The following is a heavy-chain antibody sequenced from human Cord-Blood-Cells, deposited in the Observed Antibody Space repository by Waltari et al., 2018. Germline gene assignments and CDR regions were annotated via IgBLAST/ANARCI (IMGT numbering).Heavy chain of an antibody. J-gene: IGHJ4*02. V-gene: IGHV4-39*01. Sequence: QLQLQESGPGLVKPSETLSLTCTVSGGSISSSSYYWGWIRQPPGKGLEWIGSIYYSGSTYSNPSLKSRVTISVDTSKNQFSLKLSSVTAADTAVYYCARYMVRGVIPFDYWGQGTLVTVSS. CDR2: IYYSGST. D-gene: IGHD3-10*01. CDR1: GGSISSSSYY. CDR3: ARYMVRGVIPFDY.